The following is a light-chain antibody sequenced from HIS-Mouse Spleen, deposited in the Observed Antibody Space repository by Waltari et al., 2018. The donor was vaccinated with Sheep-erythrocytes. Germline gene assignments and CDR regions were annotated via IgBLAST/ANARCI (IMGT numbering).Light chain of an antibody. J-gene: IGLJ2*01. Sequence: QSALTQPASVSGSPGQSITISCTGTSSDVGGYNYVSWYQQPPGKAPKLMIYEVSNRPSGVSNRFSGSKSGNTASLTISGLQAEDEAEYYCSSYTSSSTPVVFGGGTKLTVL. CDR3: SSYTSSSTPVV. V-gene: IGLV2-14*01. CDR2: EVS. CDR1: SSDVGGYNY.